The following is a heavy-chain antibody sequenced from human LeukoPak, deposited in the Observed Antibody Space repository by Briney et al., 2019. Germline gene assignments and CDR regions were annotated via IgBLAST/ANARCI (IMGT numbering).Heavy chain of an antibody. J-gene: IGHJ4*02. D-gene: IGHD1-7*01. Sequence: PGGSLRLSCAVSGFIFSSYEMNWVRQAPGKGLEWVSYISSSGSTIYYADSVKGRFTISRDNAKNSLYLQMNSLRAEDTAVYYCARISHRGTTTNYWGQGTLVTVSS. CDR3: ARISHRGTTTNY. CDR1: GFIFSSYE. V-gene: IGHV3-48*03. CDR2: ISSSGSTI.